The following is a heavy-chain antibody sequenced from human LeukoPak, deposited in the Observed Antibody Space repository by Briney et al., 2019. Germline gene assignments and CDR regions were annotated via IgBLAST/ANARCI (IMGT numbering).Heavy chain of an antibody. J-gene: IGHJ6*03. CDR2: IIPIFGTA. V-gene: IGHV1-69*06. CDR3: ARDSGAVAGTRFYYYYYMDV. Sequence: SVKVSCKASGGTFSSYAISWVRQAPGQGLEWMGGIIPIFGTANYAQKFQGRVTITADKSTSTAYMELSSLGSEDTAVYYCARDSGAVAGTRFYYYYYMDVWGKGTTVTVSS. CDR1: GGTFSSYA. D-gene: IGHD6-19*01.